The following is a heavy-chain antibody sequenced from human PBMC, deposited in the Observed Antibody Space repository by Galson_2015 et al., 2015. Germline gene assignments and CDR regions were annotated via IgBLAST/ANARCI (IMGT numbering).Heavy chain of an antibody. CDR1: GGSISSDTPY. Sequence: TLSLTCTVSGGSISSDTPYWSWIRQSAGKGPEWIGRVDTSGSPNYHPSPESRVTISIDTSKKQFSLKLSSVTAADTAVYYCARGSCSGGRCLIFDYWGQGTLVTVSS. CDR3: ARGSCSGGRCLIFDY. CDR2: VDTSGSP. V-gene: IGHV4-61*02. J-gene: IGHJ4*02. D-gene: IGHD2-15*01.